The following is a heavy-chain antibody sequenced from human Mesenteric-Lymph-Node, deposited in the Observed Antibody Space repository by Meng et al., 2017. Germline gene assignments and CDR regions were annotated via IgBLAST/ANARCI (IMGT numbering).Heavy chain of an antibody. D-gene: IGHD2-21*02. CDR1: GFTFSSHS. CDR3: ARVGGAYCGGDCYSFYY. Sequence: GESLKISCAASGFTFSSHSMNWVRQAPGKGLEWVSSISVGSTYIYYADSVKGRFTISRDNAKNSVYLQMNSLRAEDTAVYYCARVGGAYCGGDCYSFYYWGQGTLVTVSS. V-gene: IGHV3-21*01. CDR2: ISVGSTYI. J-gene: IGHJ4*02.